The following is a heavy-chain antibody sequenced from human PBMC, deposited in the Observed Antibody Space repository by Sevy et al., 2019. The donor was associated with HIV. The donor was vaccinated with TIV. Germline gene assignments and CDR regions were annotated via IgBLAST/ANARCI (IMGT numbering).Heavy chain of an antibody. J-gene: IGHJ4*02. D-gene: IGHD3-3*01. CDR3: ARDQHYDFWSGYYTFDY. CDR1: GFTFSSYA. CDR2: ISYDGGNK. Sequence: GSLRLSCAASGFTFSSYAMHWVRQAPGKGLEWVAVISYDGGNKYYADSVKGRFTISRDNSKNTLYLQMNSLRAEDTAVYYCARDQHYDFWSGYYTFDYWGQGTLVTVSS. V-gene: IGHV3-30*04.